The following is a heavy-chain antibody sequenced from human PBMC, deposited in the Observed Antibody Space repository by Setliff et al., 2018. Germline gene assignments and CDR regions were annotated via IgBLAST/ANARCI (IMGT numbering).Heavy chain of an antibody. V-gene: IGHV3-21*01. Sequence: GGSLRLSCAASGFVFSTYDMNWVRQAPGKGLEWVSSISHSNTYIYYADSVKGRFTISRDNATNSLYLQMNSLRAEDTAVYYCARDQDGRGPAADYWGQGTLVTVSS. J-gene: IGHJ4*02. CDR1: GFVFSTYD. D-gene: IGHD2-2*01. CDR2: ISHSNTYI. CDR3: ARDQDGRGPAADY.